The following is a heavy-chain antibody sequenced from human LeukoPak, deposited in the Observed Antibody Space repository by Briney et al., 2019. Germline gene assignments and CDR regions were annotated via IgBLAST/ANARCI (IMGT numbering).Heavy chain of an antibody. J-gene: IGHJ4*02. CDR1: GFTFSSYG. CDR2: ISGSGGST. D-gene: IGHD3-9*01. Sequence: GGSLRLSCAASGFTFSSYGMSWVRQAPGKGLEWVSAISGSGGSTYYADSVKGRFTISRDNSENTLYLQMNSLRAEDAAVYYCAKYVTRETYFGEYWGQGTLVAVSS. V-gene: IGHV3-23*01. CDR3: AKYVTRETYFGEY.